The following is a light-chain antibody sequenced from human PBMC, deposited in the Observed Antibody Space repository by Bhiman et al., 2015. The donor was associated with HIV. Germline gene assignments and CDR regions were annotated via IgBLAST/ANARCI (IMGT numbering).Light chain of an antibody. CDR3: SSYRSSTYV. V-gene: IGLV2-14*03. Sequence: QPALTQPPSATGSPGQSITISCTGTSSDVGGFNYVSWYQQHPGKAPKIMIYDVSKRPSGVSNRFSGSKSGNTASLTISGLQAEDEADYYCSSYRSSTYVFGSGTKVTVL. CDR1: SSDVGGFNY. CDR2: DVS. J-gene: IGLJ1*01.